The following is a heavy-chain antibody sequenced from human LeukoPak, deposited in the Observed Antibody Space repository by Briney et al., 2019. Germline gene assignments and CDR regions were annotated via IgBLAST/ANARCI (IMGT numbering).Heavy chain of an antibody. D-gene: IGHD3-9*01. V-gene: IGHV3-30*04. Sequence: GRSLRLSCAASGLTFSSYAMHWVRQAPGKGLEWVAVISYDGSNKYYADSVKGRFTISRDNSKNTLYLQMNSLRAEDTAVYYCAREAWDILTGYSDYWGQGTLVTVSS. J-gene: IGHJ4*02. CDR2: ISYDGSNK. CDR1: GLTFSSYA. CDR3: AREAWDILTGYSDY.